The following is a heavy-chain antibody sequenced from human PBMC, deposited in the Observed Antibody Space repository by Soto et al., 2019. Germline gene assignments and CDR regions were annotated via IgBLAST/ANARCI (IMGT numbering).Heavy chain of an antibody. CDR3: ARADDSSGYYPPGWFDP. D-gene: IGHD3-22*01. CDR1: GFTFSSYA. Sequence: GGSLRLSCAASGFTFSSYAMHWVRQAPGKGLEWVAVISYDGSNKYYADSVKGRFTISRDNSKNTLYLQMNSLRAEDTAVYYCARADDSSGYYPPGWFDPWGQGTLVTVSS. J-gene: IGHJ5*02. CDR2: ISYDGSNK. V-gene: IGHV3-30-3*01.